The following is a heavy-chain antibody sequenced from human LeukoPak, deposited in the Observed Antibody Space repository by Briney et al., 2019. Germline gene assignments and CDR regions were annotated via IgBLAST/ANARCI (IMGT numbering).Heavy chain of an antibody. Sequence: SETLSLTCTVSGYSISSGYYWGWIRQPPGKGLEWIGSIYHSGSTYYNPSLKSRVTISVDTSKNQFSLKLSSATAADTAVYYCARYCSSTSCYRTFDYWGQGTLVTVSS. J-gene: IGHJ4*02. CDR3: ARYCSSTSCYRTFDY. V-gene: IGHV4-38-2*02. CDR1: GYSISSGYY. CDR2: IYHSGST. D-gene: IGHD2-2*01.